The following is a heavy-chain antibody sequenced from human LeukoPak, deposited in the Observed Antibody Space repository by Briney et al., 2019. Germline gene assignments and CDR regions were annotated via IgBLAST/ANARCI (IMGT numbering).Heavy chain of an antibody. CDR2: ISGGST. CDR1: GFTVSSNE. V-gene: IGHV3-38-3*01. D-gene: IGHD5-18*01. Sequence: PGGSLTLSCAVSGFTVSSNERSWVRQAPGKGLEWVSSISGGSTYYADSRKGRFTISRDNSNNTLHLQMKSLRAEDTAVYYCAKGGYSYGLDYYYMDVWGKGTTVTVSS. J-gene: IGHJ6*03. CDR3: AKGGYSYGLDYYYMDV.